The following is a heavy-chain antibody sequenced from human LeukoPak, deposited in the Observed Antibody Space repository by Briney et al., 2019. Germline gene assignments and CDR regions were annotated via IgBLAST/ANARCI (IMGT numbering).Heavy chain of an antibody. J-gene: IGHJ5*02. CDR3: ARGGNYWPQWWFDP. Sequence: SETLSLTCAVYGGTFSGYYWSWIRQPPGKGLEWIGEINHSGSTNDNPSLKSRVTISVDTSKNQFSLKLSSVTAADTAVYYCARGGNYWPQWWFDPWGRGTLVSVSS. CDR1: GGTFSGYY. D-gene: IGHD1-26*01. V-gene: IGHV4-34*01. CDR2: INHSGST.